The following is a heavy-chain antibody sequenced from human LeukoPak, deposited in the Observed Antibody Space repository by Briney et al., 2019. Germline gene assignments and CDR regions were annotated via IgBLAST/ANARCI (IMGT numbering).Heavy chain of an antibody. J-gene: IGHJ4*02. V-gene: IGHV1-24*01. CDR3: ATQAYCGGDCYAPYYFDY. CDR2: FDPEDGET. CDR1: GYTLNELS. Sequence: ASVKVSCKVPGYTLNELSMHWVRQAPGKGLEWMGGFDPEDGETIYAQKFQGRVTMTEDTSTDTAYMELSSLRSEDTAVYYCATQAYCGGDCYAPYYFDYWGQGTLVTVSS. D-gene: IGHD2-21*02.